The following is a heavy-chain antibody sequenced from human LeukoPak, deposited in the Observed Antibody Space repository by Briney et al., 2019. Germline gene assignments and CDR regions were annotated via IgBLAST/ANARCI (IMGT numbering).Heavy chain of an antibody. V-gene: IGHV3-23*01. Sequence: GGSLRLSCAASGFTFNTYGMSWVRHSPGKGLEWVSAISGCATGYMTNYADSVKGRFTISRDNDKNTLYLQMSSLRVEDTAVYYCTNHYWALEFWGQGTLVTVSS. CDR2: ISGCATGYMT. CDR1: GFTFNTYG. CDR3: TNHYWALEF. D-gene: IGHD2-8*02. J-gene: IGHJ4*02.